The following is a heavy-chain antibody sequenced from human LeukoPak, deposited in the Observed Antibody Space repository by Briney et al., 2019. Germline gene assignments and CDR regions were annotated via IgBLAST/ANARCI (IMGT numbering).Heavy chain of an antibody. D-gene: IGHD1-26*01. CDR3: ARDQKVGAFDI. Sequence: GASVKVSCKASGYTFTSYDINWLRQATGQGPEWMGWMNPNSGATGYAQKFQGRVTMTRSTSINTAYMELSSLRSEDTAVYYCARDQKVGAFDIWGQGTMVTVSS. V-gene: IGHV1-8*01. J-gene: IGHJ3*02. CDR2: MNPNSGAT. CDR1: GYTFTSYD.